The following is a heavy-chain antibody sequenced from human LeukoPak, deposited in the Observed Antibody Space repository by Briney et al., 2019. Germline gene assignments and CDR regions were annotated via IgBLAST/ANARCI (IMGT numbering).Heavy chain of an antibody. V-gene: IGHV4-31*03. CDR2: IYYSGST. CDR1: AGSISSGGYY. Sequence: PSETLSLTCTVSAGSISSGGYYWSWIRQHPGKGLEWIGYIYYSGSTYYNPSLKSRVTISLDTSKSQISLKLSSVTAADTAVYYCTRGQRRLQDYWGRGTLVTVSS. CDR3: TRGQRRLQDY. J-gene: IGHJ4*02.